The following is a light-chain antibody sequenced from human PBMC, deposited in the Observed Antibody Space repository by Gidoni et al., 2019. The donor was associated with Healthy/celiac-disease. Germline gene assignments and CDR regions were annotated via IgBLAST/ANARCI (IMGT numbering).Light chain of an antibody. CDR3: QQYGSSPTLT. CDR1: QSVSSLY. Sequence: IVLTQSPGTLSLSPGERAALSCRASQSVSSLYLAGYPQKPGQAPRLLIYGASSRATGIPARFSGSGSGTDFTLTISRLEPEDFAVYYCQQYGSSPTLTFGGGTKVEIK. CDR2: GAS. J-gene: IGKJ4*01. V-gene: IGKV3-20*01.